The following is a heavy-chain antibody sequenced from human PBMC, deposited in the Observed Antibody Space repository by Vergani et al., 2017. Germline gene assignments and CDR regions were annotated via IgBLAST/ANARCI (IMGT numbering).Heavy chain of an antibody. CDR1: GGSFTSYH. J-gene: IGHJ6*03. D-gene: IGHD4-11*01. Sequence: QVQLQQWGGGLLKPSETLSLSCVVNGGSFTSYHWTWIRQSPGEGLEWVGDIDHTGRPDYNPSLKSRLTMSLDKSRNQFSLTLNSVTATDTAIYFCARVNTETNGHLYYYYYMGVWGQGTAVTVS. CDR2: IDHTGRP. V-gene: IGHV4-34*01. CDR3: ARVNTETNGHLYYYYYMGV.